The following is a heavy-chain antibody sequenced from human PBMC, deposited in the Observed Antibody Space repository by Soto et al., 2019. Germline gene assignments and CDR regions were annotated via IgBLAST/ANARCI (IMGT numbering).Heavy chain of an antibody. CDR3: ARDKTSMQWLVMD. D-gene: IGHD6-19*01. CDR2: IKQDGSEK. Sequence: GGSLRLSCAASGFTFSSYWMSWVRQAPGKGLEWVANIKQDGSEKYYVDSVKGRFTISRDNAKNSLYLQMNSLRAEDTAVYYCARDKTSMQWLVMDWGQGTLVTVSS. J-gene: IGHJ4*02. V-gene: IGHV3-7*01. CDR1: GFTFSSYW.